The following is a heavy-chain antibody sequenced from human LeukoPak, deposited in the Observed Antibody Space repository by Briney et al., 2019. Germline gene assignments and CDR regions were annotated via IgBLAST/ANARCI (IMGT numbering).Heavy chain of an antibody. D-gene: IGHD6-6*01. Sequence: GGSLRLSCAASGFTISNYWMSWVRQAPGKGLEWVANINQDGGDKYYADSVKGRFTISRDNAKNSLYLQMNSLRAEDTAVYYCARDRSSSSVVDYWGQGTLVTVSS. V-gene: IGHV3-7*01. CDR1: GFTISNYW. J-gene: IGHJ4*02. CDR3: ARDRSSSSVVDY. CDR2: INQDGGDK.